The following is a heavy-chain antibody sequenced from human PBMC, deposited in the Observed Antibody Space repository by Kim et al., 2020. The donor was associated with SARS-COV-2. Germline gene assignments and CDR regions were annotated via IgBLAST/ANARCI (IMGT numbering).Heavy chain of an antibody. CDR3: ARPDYYYYYGMDV. V-gene: IGHV4-34*01. J-gene: IGHJ6*02. Sequence: TPPQKSRDTISVDNSKHQFSLKLRSVTAADTAVYYCARPDYYYYYGMDVWGQGTTVTVSS.